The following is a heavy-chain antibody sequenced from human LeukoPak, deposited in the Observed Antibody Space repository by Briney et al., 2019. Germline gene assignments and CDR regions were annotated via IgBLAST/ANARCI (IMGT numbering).Heavy chain of an antibody. J-gene: IGHJ2*01. Sequence: ASVKVSCKASGYTYTGYYMHWVRQAPGQGLELMGWINPNSGGTNYAQKFQGRVTMTRDTSISTDYMELSRLRSDDTAVYYCARAAPYYYDSSGYQSDLWGRGTPVTVSS. CDR1: GYTYTGYY. D-gene: IGHD3-22*01. CDR3: ARAAPYYYDSSGYQSDL. V-gene: IGHV1-2*02. CDR2: INPNSGGT.